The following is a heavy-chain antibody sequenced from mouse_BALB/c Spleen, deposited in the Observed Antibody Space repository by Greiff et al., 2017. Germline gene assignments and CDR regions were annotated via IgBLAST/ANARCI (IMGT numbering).Heavy chain of an antibody. V-gene: IGHV5-6-3*01. D-gene: IGHD1-2*01. J-gene: IGHJ3*01. CDR1: GFTFSSYG. CDR3: ARDQATATSPFAY. Sequence: EVQLVESGGGLVQPGGSLKLSCAASGFTFSSYGMSWVRQTPDKRLELVATINSNGGSTYYPDSVKGRFTISRDNAKNTLYLQMSSLKSEDTAMYYCARDQATATSPFAYWGQGTLVTVSA. CDR2: INSNGGST.